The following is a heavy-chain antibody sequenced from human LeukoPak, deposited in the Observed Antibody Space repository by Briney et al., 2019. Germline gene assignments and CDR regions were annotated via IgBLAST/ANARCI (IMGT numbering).Heavy chain of an antibody. CDR1: GGSFSGYY. CDR3: ARSTMIVENWFDP. CDR2: IYYSGST. Sequence: SETLSLTCAVYGGSFSGYYWSWIRQPPGKGLEWIGYIYYSGSTNYNPSLKSRVTISVDTSKNQFSLKLSSVTAADTAVYYCARSTMIVENWFDPWGQGTLVTVSS. V-gene: IGHV4-59*12. D-gene: IGHD3-22*01. J-gene: IGHJ5*02.